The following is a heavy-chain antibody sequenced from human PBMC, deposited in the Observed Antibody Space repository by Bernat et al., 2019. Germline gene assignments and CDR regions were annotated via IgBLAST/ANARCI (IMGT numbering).Heavy chain of an antibody. CDR2: IWYDGSNK. CDR1: GFTFSSYG. Sequence: QVQLVESGGGVVQPGRSLRLSCAASGFTFSSYGMHWVRQAPGKGLEWVAVIWYDGSNKYYADSVKGRFTISRDNSKNTLYLQMNSLRAEETAVYYCARSLRYFDWLLPRGYYYGMDVWGQGTTVTVSS. D-gene: IGHD3-9*01. CDR3: ARSLRYFDWLLPRGYYYGMDV. V-gene: IGHV3-33*01. J-gene: IGHJ6*02.